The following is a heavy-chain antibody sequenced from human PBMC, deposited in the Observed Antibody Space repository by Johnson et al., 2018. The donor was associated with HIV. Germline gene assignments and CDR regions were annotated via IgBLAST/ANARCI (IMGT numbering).Heavy chain of an antibody. CDR1: GFTFDDYA. J-gene: IGHJ3*01. CDR3: AKGGEVWYGAFDF. CDR2: IDSGGRT. Sequence: VLLVESGGRVVQPGRSLKLSCAASGFTFDDYAMHWVRHAPGKGLEWVSVIDSGGRTFYAGSVKGRFTISRDNSKNTLYLQMNNLRAEDTAVYYCAKGGEVWYGAFDFWGQGTMVTVSS. V-gene: IGHV3-66*01. D-gene: IGHD6-13*01.